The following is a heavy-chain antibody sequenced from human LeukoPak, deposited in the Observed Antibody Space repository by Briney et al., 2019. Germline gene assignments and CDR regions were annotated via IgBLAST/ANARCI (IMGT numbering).Heavy chain of an antibody. CDR2: IYYSGST. CDR1: GGSISSGGYS. V-gene: IGHV4-31*11. J-gene: IGHJ5*02. CDR3: ARDRARYCSSTSCSTKLHWFDP. Sequence: KASQTLSLTCAVSGGSISSGGYSWSWIRQHPGKGLEWIGYIYYSGSTYYNPSLKSRVTISVDTSKNQFSLKLSSVTAADTAVYYCARDRARYCSSTSCSTKLHWFDPWGQGTLVTVSS. D-gene: IGHD2-2*02.